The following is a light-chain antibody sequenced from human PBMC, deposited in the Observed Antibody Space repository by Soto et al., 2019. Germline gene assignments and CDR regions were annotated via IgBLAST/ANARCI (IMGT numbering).Light chain of an antibody. CDR3: QQYGGSPRVS. Sequence: EIVLTQSPGALSLSPGERATLSCRASQTVSDNYLAWYQQKPGQAPRLLIYGASTRATGIPDRFSGSGSGTDFTRTISRLEGEEFGVYYCQQYGGSPRVSFGGGTKVEIK. CDR2: GAS. V-gene: IGKV3-20*01. J-gene: IGKJ4*01. CDR1: QTVSDNY.